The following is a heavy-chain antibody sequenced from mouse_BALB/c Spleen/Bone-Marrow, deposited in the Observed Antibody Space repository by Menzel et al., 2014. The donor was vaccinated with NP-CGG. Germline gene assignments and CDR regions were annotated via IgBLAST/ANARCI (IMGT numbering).Heavy chain of an antibody. V-gene: IGHV1-77*01. D-gene: IGHD1-1*02. J-gene: IGHJ2*01. CDR2: IYPGSGST. CDR3: VTDPYYGRQYYFDY. CDR1: GYTFTDYV. Sequence: VQLQQSGPELVKPGASVKMSCEASGYTFTDYVISWVKQRTGQGLEWIGEIYPGSGSTYYNEKFKGKATLTADKSSNTVYMQLISLTSEDSAVFFCVTDPYYGRQYYFDYWGQGTTLTVSS.